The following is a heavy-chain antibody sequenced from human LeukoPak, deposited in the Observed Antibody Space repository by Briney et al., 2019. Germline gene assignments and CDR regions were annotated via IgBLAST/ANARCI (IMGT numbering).Heavy chain of an antibody. Sequence: SETLSLACAVYGGSFSGYYWSWIRQPPGKGLEWIGEINHSGSTNYNPSLKSRGTISVDTSKNQFSLKLSSVTAADTAVYYCARLWSSGYYYTDYWGQGTLVTVSS. CDR3: ARLWSSGYYYTDY. J-gene: IGHJ4*02. V-gene: IGHV4-34*01. CDR2: INHSGST. CDR1: GGSFSGYY. D-gene: IGHD3-22*01.